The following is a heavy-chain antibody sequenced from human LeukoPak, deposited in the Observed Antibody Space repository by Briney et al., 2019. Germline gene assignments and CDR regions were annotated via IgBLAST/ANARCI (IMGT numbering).Heavy chain of an antibody. D-gene: IGHD3-10*01. V-gene: IGHV4-59*01. J-gene: IGHJ4*02. CDR1: GGSISSYY. Sequence: PSETLSLTCTVSGGSISSYYWSWIRQSPGKGLEWIGYIYYSGSTNYNPSLKSRVTISVDTSKNRFSLKLSSVTAADTAVYYCARSPPMVRGVTPFDYWGQGTLVTVSS. CDR3: ARSPPMVRGVTPFDY. CDR2: IYYSGST.